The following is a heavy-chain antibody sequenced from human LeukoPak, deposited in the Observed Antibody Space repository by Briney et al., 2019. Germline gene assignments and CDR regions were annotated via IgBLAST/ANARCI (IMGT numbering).Heavy chain of an antibody. CDR1: GGSFSGYY. V-gene: IGHV4-34*01. D-gene: IGHD3-3*01. CDR2: INHSGST. CDR3: ASLPRYDFWI. J-gene: IGHJ4*02. Sequence: SETLSLTCAVYGGSFSGYYWSWIRQPPGKGLEWIGEINHSGSTNYNPSLKSRVTISVDTSKNQFSLKLSSVTAADTAVYYCASLPRYDFWIWGQGTLVTVSS.